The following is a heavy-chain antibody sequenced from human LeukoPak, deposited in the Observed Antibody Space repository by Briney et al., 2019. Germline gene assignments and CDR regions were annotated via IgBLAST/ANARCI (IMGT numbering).Heavy chain of an antibody. J-gene: IGHJ4*02. CDR1: GFSISRYW. CDR2: IKGDESEK. D-gene: IGHD3-16*01. V-gene: IGHV3-7*01. Sequence: PGGSLRLSFAASGFSISRYWMSWVRQAPGKGLEWVANIKGDESEKYYVASVRGRFTIFRDNAKNSVYLQMNSLRAEDTAVYYCARDFQIAFGGGQGTLVTVSS. CDR3: ARDFQIAFG.